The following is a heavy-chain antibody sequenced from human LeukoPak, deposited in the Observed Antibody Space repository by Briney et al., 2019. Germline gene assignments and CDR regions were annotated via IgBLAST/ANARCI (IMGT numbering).Heavy chain of an antibody. V-gene: IGHV3-64D*06. CDR3: EKDDALHYGMDV. J-gene: IGHJ6*02. CDR1: GFTFSNYA. Sequence: PGGSLRLSCSASGFTFSNYAMHWVRQAPGKGLEYVSAISSNGGDSYYADSVKGRFTISRDNSRNTLYLQMSSLRAEDTAVYYCEKDDALHYGMDVWGPGTTVTVSS. CDR2: ISSNGGDS.